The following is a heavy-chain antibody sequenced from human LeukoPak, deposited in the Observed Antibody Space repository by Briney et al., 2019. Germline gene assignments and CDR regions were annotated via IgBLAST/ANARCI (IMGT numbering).Heavy chain of an antibody. CDR3: AKSVGYSYGLNYYFDY. CDR2: IYSGGNT. D-gene: IGHD5-18*01. J-gene: IGHJ4*02. Sequence: GGSLRLSCAASGFTVSINYMSWVRQAPGKGLEWVSVIYSGGNTYYADSGKGRFTISRDNSKNTLYLQMYSLRVEDTALYYCAKSVGYSYGLNYYFDYWGQGTLVTVSS. V-gene: IGHV3-53*01. CDR1: GFTVSINY.